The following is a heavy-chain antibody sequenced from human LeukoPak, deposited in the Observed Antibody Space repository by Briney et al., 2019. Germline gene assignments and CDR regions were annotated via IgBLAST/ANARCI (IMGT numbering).Heavy chain of an antibody. Sequence: VGPRRLSCTGSGPGWSSVWMCGVGESPKKRLEWVANIKPDRGQQNYVDSVKGRFTISRDNAKNSLYLQMNSLRAEDTAIYYCASTFPYCGGGSCALGGQGTLVTVSS. D-gene: IGHD2-15*01. V-gene: IGHV3-7*02. CDR3: ASTFPYCGGGSCAL. CDR2: IKPDRGQQ. J-gene: IGHJ4*02. CDR1: GPGWSSVW.